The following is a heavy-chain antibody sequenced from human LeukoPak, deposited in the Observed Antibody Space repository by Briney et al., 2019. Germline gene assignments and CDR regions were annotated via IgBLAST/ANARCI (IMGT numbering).Heavy chain of an antibody. CDR3: ARGGDDYVWGSYRPLDY. D-gene: IGHD3-16*02. CDR1: GFTFSSYS. J-gene: IGHJ4*02. CDR2: ISSSSSYI. V-gene: IGHV3-21*01. Sequence: GGSLRLSCAASGFTFSSYSMNWVRQAPGKGLEWVSSISSSSSYIYYADSVKGRFTISRDNAKNSLYRQMNSLRAEDTAVYYCARGGDDYVWGSYRPLDYWGQGTLVTVS.